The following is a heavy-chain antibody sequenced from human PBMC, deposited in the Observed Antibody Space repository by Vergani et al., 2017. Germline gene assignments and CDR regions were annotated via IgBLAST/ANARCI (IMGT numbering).Heavy chain of an antibody. CDR1: GGSFSGYY. V-gene: IGHV4-34*01. CDR2: INHSGST. Sequence: QVQLQQWGAGLLKPSETLSLTCAVYGGSFSGYYWSWIRQPPGKGLEWIGEINHSGSTNYNPSLKSRFTILVDTSENQFSLKLTSVTAADPAVYYCARGTKVSYDFWSGSTRHRFDYWGQGTLVTVSS. J-gene: IGHJ4*02. D-gene: IGHD3-3*01. CDR3: ARGTKVSYDFWSGSTRHRFDY.